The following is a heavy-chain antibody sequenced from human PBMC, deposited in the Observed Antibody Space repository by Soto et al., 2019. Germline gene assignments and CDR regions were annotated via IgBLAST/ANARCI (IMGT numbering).Heavy chain of an antibody. D-gene: IGHD1-7*01. CDR2: ISAYNGNT. Sequence: ASVKVSCKASGYTFTSYGISWVRQAPGQGLEWMGWISAYNGNTNYAQKLQGRVTMTTDTSTSTAYMELRSLRSDDTAVYYCARKGGITGTTENWFDPWGQGTLVTVSS. CDR3: ARKGGITGTTENWFDP. J-gene: IGHJ5*02. V-gene: IGHV1-18*01. CDR1: GYTFTSYG.